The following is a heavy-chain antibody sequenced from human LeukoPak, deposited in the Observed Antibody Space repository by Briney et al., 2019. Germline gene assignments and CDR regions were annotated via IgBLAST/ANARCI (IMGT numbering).Heavy chain of an antibody. CDR3: ARDRDSSGWYGHAFDI. V-gene: IGHV4-39*02. CDR2: IYYSGST. J-gene: IGHJ3*02. Sequence: SETLSLTCTVSGGSISSSSYYWGWIRQPPGKGLEWIGSIYYSGSTYYNPSLKSRVTISVDTSKNQFSLKLSSVTAADTAIYYCARDRDSSGWYGHAFDIWGQGTMVTVSS. D-gene: IGHD6-19*01. CDR1: GGSISSSSYY.